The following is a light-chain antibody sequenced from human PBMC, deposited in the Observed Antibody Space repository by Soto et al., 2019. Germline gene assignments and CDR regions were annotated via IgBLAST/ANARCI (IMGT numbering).Light chain of an antibody. CDR3: CSYAGNSGV. CDR2: EVS. V-gene: IGLV2-23*02. Sequence: QSARTQPASVSGSPGQSIIISCTGTSSDVGSYNFVSWYQQHPGKAPKLMIYEVSKRPSGVSNRFSGSKSGNTASLTISGLQPEDEADYYCCSYAGNSGVFGGGTKVTVL. CDR1: SSDVGSYNF. J-gene: IGLJ3*02.